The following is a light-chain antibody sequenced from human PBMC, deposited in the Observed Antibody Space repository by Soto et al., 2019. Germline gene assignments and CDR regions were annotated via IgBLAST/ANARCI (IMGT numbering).Light chain of an antibody. J-gene: IGLJ1*01. V-gene: IGLV1-51*02. CDR1: SSKIGNNY. CDR2: ENN. Sequence: QSVLTQPPSVSAAPGQKVTISCSGSSSKIGNNYVSWYQQLPGTAPKLLIYENNKRPSGIPDRFSGSKSGTSATLGITGLQTGDEADYYCGTWDSSLSAVFGTGTKVTVL. CDR3: GTWDSSLSAV.